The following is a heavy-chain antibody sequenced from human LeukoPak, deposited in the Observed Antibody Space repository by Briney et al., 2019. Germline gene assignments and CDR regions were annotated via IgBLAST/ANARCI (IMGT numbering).Heavy chain of an antibody. V-gene: IGHV4-59*01. D-gene: IGHD3-10*01. Sequence: SETLSLTCAVYGGSFSGYYWSWIRQPPGKGLEWIGYIYYSGSTNYNPSLKSRVTISVDTSKNQFSLKLSSVTAADTAVYYCARGYSSGNWFDPWGQGTLVTVSS. CDR2: IYYSGST. CDR1: GGSFSGYY. J-gene: IGHJ5*02. CDR3: ARGYSSGNWFDP.